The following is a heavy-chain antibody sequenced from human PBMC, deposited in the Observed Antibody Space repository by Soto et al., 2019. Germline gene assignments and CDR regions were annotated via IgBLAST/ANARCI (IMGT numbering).Heavy chain of an antibody. CDR1: GFTFSSYG. D-gene: IGHD3-3*01. J-gene: IGHJ6*02. CDR2: IWYDGSNK. CDR3: ARDSSPYYDFWSGPSRYYYYYGMDV. Sequence: SLRLSCAASGFTFSSYGMHWVRQAPGKGLEWVAVIWYDGSNKYYADSVKGRFTISRDNSKNTLYLQMNSLRAEDTAVYYCARDSSPYYDFWSGPSRYYYYYGMDVWGQGTTVTVSS. V-gene: IGHV3-33*01.